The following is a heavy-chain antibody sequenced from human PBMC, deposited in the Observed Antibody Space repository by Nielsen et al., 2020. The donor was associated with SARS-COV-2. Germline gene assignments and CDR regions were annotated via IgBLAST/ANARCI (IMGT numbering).Heavy chain of an antibody. CDR1: GGSFSGYY. J-gene: IGHJ5*02. Sequence: SETLSLTCAVYGGSFSGYYWSWIRQPPGKGLEWIGEINHSGSTNYNPSLKSRVTISVDTSKNQFSLKLSSVTAADTAVYYCARGAGYSGPWGQGTLVTVSS. CDR3: ARGAGYSGP. CDR2: INHSGST. V-gene: IGHV4-34*01. D-gene: IGHD5-12*01.